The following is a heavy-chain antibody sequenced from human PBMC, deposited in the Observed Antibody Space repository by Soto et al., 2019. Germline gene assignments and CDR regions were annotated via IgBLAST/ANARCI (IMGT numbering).Heavy chain of an antibody. CDR3: ARTPVAGFFRWFDP. V-gene: IGHV4-59*08. CDR1: GGSISSYY. J-gene: IGHJ5*02. CDR2: IYYSGST. D-gene: IGHD6-19*01. Sequence: SETLSLTCTVSGGSISSYYWSWIRQPPGKGLEWIGYIYYSGSTNYNPSLKSRVTISVDTSKNQFSLKLSSVTAADTAVYYCARTPVAGFFRWFDPWGQGTLVTVSS.